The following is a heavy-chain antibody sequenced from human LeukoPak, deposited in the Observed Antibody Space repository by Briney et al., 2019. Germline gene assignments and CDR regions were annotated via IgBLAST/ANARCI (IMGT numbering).Heavy chain of an antibody. CDR1: GFTFSDSS. Sequence: GESLRLSCAASGFTFSDSSMNWVRQAPGRGLEWVSYISRSSAAMYYADSVKGRFTISRDNAKNSLYLQMNSLRDEDTAMYYCARDLISGAYTFDYWGQGTLVTVSS. J-gene: IGHJ4*02. D-gene: IGHD1-26*01. CDR3: ARDLISGAYTFDY. CDR2: ISRSSAAM. V-gene: IGHV3-48*02.